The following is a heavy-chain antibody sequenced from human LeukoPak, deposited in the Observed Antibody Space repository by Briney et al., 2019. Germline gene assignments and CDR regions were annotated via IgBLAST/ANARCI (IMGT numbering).Heavy chain of an antibody. CDR3: ARDLTTLTY. Sequence: GGSLRLSCAASGFTFSDYFMNWVRQAPGKGLEWVSSIGNGSVRIYYADSVQGRFTISRDNAKNLVYLQMEGLRVGDTAAYFCARDLTTLTYWGQGTLVTVSS. CDR2: IGNGSVRI. V-gene: IGHV3-21*06. CDR1: GFTFSDYF. J-gene: IGHJ4*02. D-gene: IGHD4-11*01.